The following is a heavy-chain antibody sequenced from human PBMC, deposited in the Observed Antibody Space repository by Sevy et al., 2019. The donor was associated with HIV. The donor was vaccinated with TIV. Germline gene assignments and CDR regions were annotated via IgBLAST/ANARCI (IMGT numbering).Heavy chain of an antibody. V-gene: IGHV3-7*03. D-gene: IGHD2-2*01. CDR2: IKQDGSDK. J-gene: IGHJ6*02. CDR3: AKVDVVVPVTDYGLDV. Sequence: GGSLRLSCTASGFTFSDYWMSWVRQAPGKGLEWVANIKQDGSDKHYVDSVKGRFTISRDNSKNTLYLQMNSLRAEETAVYYCAKVDVVVPVTDYGLDVWGQGTTVTVSS. CDR1: GFTFSDYW.